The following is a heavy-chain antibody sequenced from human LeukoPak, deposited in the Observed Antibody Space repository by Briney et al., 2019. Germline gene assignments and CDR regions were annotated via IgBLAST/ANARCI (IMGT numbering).Heavy chain of an antibody. Sequence: GGSLRLSCTASGFTFSPYGMHWVRQAPGKGLVCFSLISYDGSHIYFADSVKRRFTLSRDNSKYTLYMQMNSLRGEDTVVYLCAKEEEAYSSSWSGAGYFQHWGHETLVSASS. CDR2: ISYDGSHI. J-gene: IGHJ1*01. CDR1: GFTFSPYG. CDR3: AKEEEAYSSSWSGAGYFQH. D-gene: IGHD6-13*01. V-gene: IGHV3-30*18.